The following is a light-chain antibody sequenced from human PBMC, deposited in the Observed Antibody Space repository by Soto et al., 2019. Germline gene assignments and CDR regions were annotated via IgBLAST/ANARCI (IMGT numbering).Light chain of an antibody. J-gene: IGLJ2*01. V-gene: IGLV2-18*02. CDR2: EVS. CDR3: SSYTTSSTLV. Sequence: QSVLTQPPSVSGSPGQSVTISCTGTSSDVGYYNRVSWYQQPPGTAPKLMVFEVSNRPSGVPDRFSGSKSGNTASLTISGLQAEDEADYYCSSYTTSSTLVLGGGTKLTVL. CDR1: SSDVGYYNR.